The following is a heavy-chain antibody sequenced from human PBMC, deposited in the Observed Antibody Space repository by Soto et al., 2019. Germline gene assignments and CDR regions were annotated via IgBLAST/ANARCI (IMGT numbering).Heavy chain of an antibody. CDR3: AKDQVGRQWTYYFDY. V-gene: IGHV3-23*01. CDR1: GFTFSSYA. D-gene: IGHD6-19*01. CDR2: ISGSGGST. Sequence: GGPLRLSCAASGFTFSSYAMSWVRQAPGKGLEWVSAISGSGGSTYYADSVKGRFTISRDNSKNTLYLQMNSLRAEDTAVYYCAKDQVGRQWTYYFDYWGQGTLVTVSS. J-gene: IGHJ4*02.